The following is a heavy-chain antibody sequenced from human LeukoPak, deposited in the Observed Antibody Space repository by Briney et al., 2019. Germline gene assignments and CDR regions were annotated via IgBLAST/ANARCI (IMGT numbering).Heavy chain of an antibody. J-gene: IGHJ4*02. D-gene: IGHD6-13*01. CDR2: IIPIFGTA. Sequence: SVKVSCRASGGTFSSYAISWVRQAPGQGLEWMGGIIPIFGTANYAQKFQGRVTITADESTSTAYMELSSLRSEDTAVYYCARVLAAAGTGPDYWGQGTLVTVSS. CDR1: GGTFSSYA. CDR3: ARVLAAAGTGPDY. V-gene: IGHV1-69*13.